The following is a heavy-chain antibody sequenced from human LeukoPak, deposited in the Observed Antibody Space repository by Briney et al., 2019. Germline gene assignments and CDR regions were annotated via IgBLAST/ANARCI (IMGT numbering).Heavy chain of an antibody. Sequence: GASVKVSCKASGYTFTSYGISWVRQAPGQGLEWMGWISAYNGNTNYAQKLQGRVTMTTDTSTRTAYMELRSLRSDDTAVYYCAREGRVAGTIVYYYYYYGMDVWGQGTTVTVSS. J-gene: IGHJ6*02. CDR3: AREGRVAGTIVYYYYYYGMDV. CDR2: ISAYNGNT. D-gene: IGHD6-19*01. V-gene: IGHV1-18*01. CDR1: GYTFTSYG.